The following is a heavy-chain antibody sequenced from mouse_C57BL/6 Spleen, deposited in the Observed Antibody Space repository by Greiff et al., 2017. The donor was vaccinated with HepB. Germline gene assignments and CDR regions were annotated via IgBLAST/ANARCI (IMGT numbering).Heavy chain of an antibody. Sequence: VQLQQSGAELVRPGASVKLSCTASGFNIKDYYMHWVKQRPEQSLEWIGRIDPEDGDTEYAPKFQGKATMTADTSSNTAYLQLSSLTSEDTAVYYCTTSGYGRSYVVAFDYWGQGTTLTVSS. CDR3: TTSGYGRSYVVAFDY. J-gene: IGHJ2*01. CDR2: IDPEDGDT. D-gene: IGHD1-1*01. V-gene: IGHV14-1*01. CDR1: GFNIKDYY.